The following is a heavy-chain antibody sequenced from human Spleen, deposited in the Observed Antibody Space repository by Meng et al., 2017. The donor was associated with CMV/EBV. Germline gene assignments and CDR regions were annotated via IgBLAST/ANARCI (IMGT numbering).Heavy chain of an antibody. D-gene: IGHD5-12*01. CDR1: GRTISYYS. CDR3: ASNGYSTPGGGLFDY. V-gene: IGHV4-59*01. CDR2: FSDSGSS. J-gene: IGHJ4*02. Sequence: SEILSLTCTVSGRTISYYSWSWIRQSPGQSLEWIGHFSDSGSSNYNPSRKSRVTMSTDTSKNQFSLRLISMTAADTAVYYRASNGYSTPGGGLFDYWGQGTLVTVSS.